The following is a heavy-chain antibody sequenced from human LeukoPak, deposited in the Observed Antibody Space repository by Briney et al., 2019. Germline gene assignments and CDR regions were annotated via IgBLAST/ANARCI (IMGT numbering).Heavy chain of an antibody. D-gene: IGHD3-22*01. CDR1: GYTLTELS. V-gene: IGHV1-24*01. CDR3: ATINDYDTWEGILGY. J-gene: IGHJ4*02. Sequence: ASVKVSCKVSGYTLTELSMHWVRQAPGKGLEWIGGFDPEDGETIYAQKFQGRVTMTEDTSTDTAYMELSSLRSEDTAVYYCATINDYDTWEGILGYWGQGTLVTVSS. CDR2: FDPEDGET.